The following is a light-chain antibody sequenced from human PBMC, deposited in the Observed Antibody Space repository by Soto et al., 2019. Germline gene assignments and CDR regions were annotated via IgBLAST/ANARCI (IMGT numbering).Light chain of an antibody. CDR3: QQSSSIPYI. V-gene: IGKV1-39*01. CDR2: AAS. CDR1: QTISNY. Sequence: DIQMTPSPSSLSASVGDRVTITCRASQTISNYLNWYQQNPGKAPKLLIYAASSLQNGVPSSFSGSGSGTDFTLTISSLQPEDFATYYCQQSSSIPYIFGQGTKLEIK. J-gene: IGKJ2*01.